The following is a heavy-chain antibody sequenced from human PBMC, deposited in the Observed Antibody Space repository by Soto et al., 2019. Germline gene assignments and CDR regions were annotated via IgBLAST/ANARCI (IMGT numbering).Heavy chain of an antibody. V-gene: IGHV4-61*07. Sequence: WTWIRQPPGKGLEWIGYIYYSGSINYNPSLMSRLTISVDTSKNQFSLKLSSVTAADTAVYYCARLRGNCSGGSCYPDYWGQGTLVTVSS. CDR3: ARLRGNCSGGSCYPDY. D-gene: IGHD2-15*01. CDR2: IYYSGSI. J-gene: IGHJ4*02.